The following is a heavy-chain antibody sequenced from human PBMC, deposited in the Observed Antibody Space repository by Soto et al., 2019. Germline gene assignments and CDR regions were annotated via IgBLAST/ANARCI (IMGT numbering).Heavy chain of an antibody. CDR3: ARVPRGVYYGMDV. CDR2: INPNSGTT. J-gene: IGHJ6*02. CDR1: GYTFTDYY. D-gene: IGHD3-10*01. V-gene: IGHV1-2*04. Sequence: QVQLVQSGAEVKKPGASVKVSCKASGYTFTDYYMHWVRQAPGQRREWMGWINPNSGTTNYAQKFQGWVTMTRDTSITTVYMEVSRLRSDDTAVYYCARVPRGVYYGMDVWGQGTTVTVSS.